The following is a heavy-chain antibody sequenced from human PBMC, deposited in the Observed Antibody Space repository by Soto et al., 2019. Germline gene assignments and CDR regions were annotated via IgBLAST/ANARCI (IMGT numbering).Heavy chain of an antibody. Sequence: GGSLRLSCAASGFTFSSYAMSWVRQAPGKGLEWVSAISGSGGSTYYADSVKGRFTISRDNSKNTLYLQMNSLRAEDTAVYYCSNALRSGYSYPTTPTWFDPWGQGTQVTVSS. V-gene: IGHV3-23*01. CDR1: GFTFSSYA. CDR2: ISGSGGST. J-gene: IGHJ5*02. D-gene: IGHD5-18*01. CDR3: SNALRSGYSYPTTPTWFDP.